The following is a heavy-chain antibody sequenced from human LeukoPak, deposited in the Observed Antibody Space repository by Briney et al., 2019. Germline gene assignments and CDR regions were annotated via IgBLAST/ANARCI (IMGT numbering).Heavy chain of an antibody. D-gene: IGHD2/OR15-2a*01. CDR2: DGST. Sequence: PSETLSLTCTVSGASISSGGYHWSWIRQHPGRGLEWIGNDGSTSYNPSLKSRLTISVDTSKNQFSLKLSSVTAADTAIYYCAIYFVDGGGRGTWGQGTLVTVSS. CDR1: GASISSGGYH. CDR3: AIYFVDGGGRGT. J-gene: IGHJ4*02. V-gene: IGHV4-31*03.